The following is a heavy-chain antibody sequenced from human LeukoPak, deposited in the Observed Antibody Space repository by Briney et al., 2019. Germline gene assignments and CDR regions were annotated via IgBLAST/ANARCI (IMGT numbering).Heavy chain of an antibody. D-gene: IGHD4-17*01. CDR2: ISSSGSTI. CDR1: GFTFSSYE. J-gene: IGHJ4*02. Sequence: TGGSLRLSCAASGFTFSSYEMNWVRQAPGKGLEWVSYISSSGSTIYYADSVKGRFTISRDNAKTSLYLQMNSLRAEDTAVYYCARDPRHGDYGDYWGQGTLVTVSS. CDR3: ARDPRHGDYGDY. V-gene: IGHV3-48*03.